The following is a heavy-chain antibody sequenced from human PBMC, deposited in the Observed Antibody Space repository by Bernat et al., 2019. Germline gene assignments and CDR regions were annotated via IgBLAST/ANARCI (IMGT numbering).Heavy chain of an antibody. CDR1: GYTFTNYA. V-gene: IGHV1-3*01. D-gene: IGHD2-15*01. Sequence: QVQLVQSGAEVKKPGASVKVSCKASGYTFTNYAVQWVRQAPGQRLEWMGWINAGNGNIKYSQKFQGRVTITWDTSTSTAYMELSSLTSEDSAVYYCARGWAVVVPATSFDYWGQGTLVIVSS. J-gene: IGHJ4*02. CDR3: ARGWAVVVPATSFDY. CDR2: INAGNGNI.